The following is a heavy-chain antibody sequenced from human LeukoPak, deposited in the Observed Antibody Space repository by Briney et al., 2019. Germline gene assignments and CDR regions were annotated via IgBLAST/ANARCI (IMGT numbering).Heavy chain of an antibody. CDR1: GGSFSGYH. J-gene: IGHJ4*02. D-gene: IGHD3-3*01. CDR3: ARVGPYYDFWSGYYSAFDY. Sequence: SETLSLTCAVYGGSFSGYHWSWIRQPPGKGLEWIGEINHSGSTNYNPSLKSRVTISVDTSKNQFSLKLSSVTAADTAVYYCARVGPYYDFWSGYYSAFDYWGQGTLVTVSS. CDR2: INHSGST. V-gene: IGHV4-34*01.